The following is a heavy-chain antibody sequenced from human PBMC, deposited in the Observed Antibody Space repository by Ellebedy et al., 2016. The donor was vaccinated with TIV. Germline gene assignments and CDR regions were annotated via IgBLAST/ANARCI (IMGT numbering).Heavy chain of an antibody. J-gene: IGHJ4*02. D-gene: IGHD3-22*01. CDR2: IYSSQST. CDR1: GGSISSYY. V-gene: IGHV4-4*08. Sequence: MPGGSLRLSCTVSGGSISSYYWSWIRQPPGKGLEWIGDIYSSQSTNYNPSLKSRVTISVDTSKNQFSLRLSSVTAADTAVYYCARLPGEDSRGYYFDHWGQGTLVTVSS. CDR3: ARLPGEDSRGYYFDH.